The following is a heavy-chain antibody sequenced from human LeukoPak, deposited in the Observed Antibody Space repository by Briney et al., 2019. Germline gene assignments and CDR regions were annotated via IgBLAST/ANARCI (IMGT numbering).Heavy chain of an antibody. V-gene: IGHV4-59*01. CDR1: GGSISSYY. J-gene: IGHJ4*02. CDR2: IYYSGST. CDR3: AREPRYGYVDY. D-gene: IGHD5-18*01. Sequence: PETLSLTCTVSGGSISSYYWSWIRQPPGKGLEWIGYIYYSGSTNYNPSLKSRVTISVDTSKNQFSLKLSSVTAADTAVYYCAREPRYGYVDYWGQGTLVTVSS.